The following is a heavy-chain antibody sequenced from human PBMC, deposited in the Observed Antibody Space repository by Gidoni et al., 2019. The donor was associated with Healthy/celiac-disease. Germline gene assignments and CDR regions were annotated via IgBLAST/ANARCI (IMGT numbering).Heavy chain of an antibody. V-gene: IGHV3-30*18. CDR3: AKDSLAMVRGVIGMDV. Sequence: QVQLVESGGGVVQPGRALRLSCAASGFTFSSYGMHWVRQAPGKGLEWVAVRSYDGSNKYYADYVKGRFTISRDNSKNTLYLQMNSLRAEDTAVYYCAKDSLAMVRGVIGMDVWGKGTTVTVSS. D-gene: IGHD3-10*01. J-gene: IGHJ6*04. CDR2: RSYDGSNK. CDR1: GFTFSSYG.